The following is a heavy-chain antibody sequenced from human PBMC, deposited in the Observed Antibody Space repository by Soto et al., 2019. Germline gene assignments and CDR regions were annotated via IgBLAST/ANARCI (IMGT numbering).Heavy chain of an antibody. CDR2: IWYDGSNK. CDR1: GFTFSSYG. J-gene: IGHJ4*02. V-gene: IGHV3-33*01. Sequence: PGGSLRLSCAASGFTFSSYGMHWVRQAPGKGLEWVAVIWYDGSNKYYADSVKGRFTISRDNSKNTLYLQMNSLRAEDTAVYYCARVFGSAAGTLDYWGQGTLVTVSS. D-gene: IGHD6-13*01. CDR3: ARVFGSAAGTLDY.